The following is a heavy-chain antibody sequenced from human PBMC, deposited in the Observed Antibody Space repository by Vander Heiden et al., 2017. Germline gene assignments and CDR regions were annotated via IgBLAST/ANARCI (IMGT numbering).Heavy chain of an antibody. J-gene: IGHJ5*02. CDR1: GFTCSSYW. Sequence: VQLVESGGGLVQPGGSLRLSCAASGFTCSSYWMSWVRQAPGKGLEWVANIKQDGSEKYYVDSVKGRFTISRDNAKNSLYLQMNSLRAEDTAVYYCSRLRVRGAANWFDPWGQGTLVTVSS. V-gene: IGHV3-7*01. D-gene: IGHD3-10*01. CDR3: SRLRVRGAANWFDP. CDR2: IKQDGSEK.